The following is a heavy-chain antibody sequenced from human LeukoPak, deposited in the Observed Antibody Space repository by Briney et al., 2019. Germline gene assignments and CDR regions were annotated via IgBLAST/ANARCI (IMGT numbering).Heavy chain of an antibody. D-gene: IGHD5-24*01. V-gene: IGHV5-51*01. CDR1: GYNFTNYW. CDR2: IYSGDSET. J-gene: IGHJ4*02. Sequence: GESLKISCKGSGYNFTNYWIAWVRQMPGKGLEWRGIIYSGDSETTYSPSFQGQVTISADKSISTACLQWSSLKASDPAMYYCARRADGYNYVGTDYWGQGTLVTVSS. CDR3: ARRADGYNYVGTDY.